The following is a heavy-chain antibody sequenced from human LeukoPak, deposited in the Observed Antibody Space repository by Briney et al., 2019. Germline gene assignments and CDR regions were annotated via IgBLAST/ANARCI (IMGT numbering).Heavy chain of an antibody. Sequence: SETLSLTCTVSGYSISSGYYWGWIRQPPGKGLEWIGEINHSGSTNYNPSLKSRVTISVDTSKNQFSLKLSSVTAADTAVYYCARAITDSYHYDSSGYYRRRYYYYYMDVWGKGTTVTVSS. D-gene: IGHD3-22*01. CDR3: ARAITDSYHYDSSGYYRRRYYYYYMDV. V-gene: IGHV4-38-2*02. J-gene: IGHJ6*03. CDR2: INHSGST. CDR1: GYSISSGYY.